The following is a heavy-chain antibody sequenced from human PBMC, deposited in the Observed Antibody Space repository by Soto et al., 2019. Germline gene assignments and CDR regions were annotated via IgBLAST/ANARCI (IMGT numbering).Heavy chain of an antibody. CDR2: ISGSGGST. V-gene: IGHV3-23*04. CDR3: AKPFGRYYFDY. Sequence: VQLVESGGGVVQPGRSLRLSCAASGFTFSSYGMHWVRQAPGKGLEWVSAISGSGGSTYYADSVKGRFTISRDNSKNTLYLQMNSLRAEDTAVYYCAKPFGRYYFDYWGQGTLVTVSS. J-gene: IGHJ4*02. D-gene: IGHD3-10*01. CDR1: GFTFSSYG.